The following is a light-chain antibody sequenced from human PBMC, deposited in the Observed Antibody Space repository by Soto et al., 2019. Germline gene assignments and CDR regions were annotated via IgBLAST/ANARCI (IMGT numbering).Light chain of an antibody. CDR1: QSISSY. CDR3: QQSYSTLV. V-gene: IGKV1-39*01. Sequence: DIQMTQSPSSLSASVGDRVTITCRASQSISSYLNWYQQNPGKAPKLLIYAASSLQSGVPSRFSGSGSGTDFTLTISSLQPEDFATYYCQQSYSTLVFGQGTKLEIK. CDR2: AAS. J-gene: IGKJ2*01.